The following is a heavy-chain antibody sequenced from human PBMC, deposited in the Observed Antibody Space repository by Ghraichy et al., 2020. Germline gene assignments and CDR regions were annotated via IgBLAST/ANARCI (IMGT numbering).Heavy chain of an antibody. V-gene: IGHV3-11*01. CDR2: ISSSGSTI. D-gene: IGHD6-6*01. CDR3: ARPDAPPSISAHYYYGMDV. CDR1: GFTFSDYY. J-gene: IGHJ6*02. Sequence: GSLRLSCAASGFTFSDYYMSWIRQAPGKGLEWVSYISSSGSTIYYADSVKGRFTISRDNAKNSLYLQMNSLRAEDTAVYYWARPDAPPSISAHYYYGMDVWGQGTTVTVSS.